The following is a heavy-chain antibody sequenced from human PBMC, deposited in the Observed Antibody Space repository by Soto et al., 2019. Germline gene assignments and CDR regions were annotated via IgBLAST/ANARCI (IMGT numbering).Heavy chain of an antibody. D-gene: IGHD6-6*01. J-gene: IGHJ6*02. CDR3: ARALKILGARSYYYYYYGMDV. V-gene: IGHV1-69*13. CDR1: RGTFSSYA. CDR2: IIPIFGTA. Sequence: SVKLSSKASRGTFSSYAISWVRQAPGQGLEWMGGIIPIFGTANYAQKFQGRVTITADESTSTAYMELSSLRSEDTAVYYCARALKILGARSYYYYYYGMDVWGQGTTVTVSS.